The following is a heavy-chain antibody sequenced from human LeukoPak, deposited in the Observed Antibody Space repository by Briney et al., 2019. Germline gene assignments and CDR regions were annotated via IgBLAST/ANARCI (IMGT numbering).Heavy chain of an antibody. CDR3: ARRTSGGAAAGRFDY. Sequence: SETLSLTCAVYGGSFSGYYWSWIRQPPGKGLEWIGEINHSGSTNYNPSLKSRVTISVDTSKNQFSLKLSPVTAADTAVYYCARRTSGGAAAGRFDYWGQGTLVTVSS. D-gene: IGHD6-13*01. CDR2: INHSGST. J-gene: IGHJ4*02. CDR1: GGSFSGYY. V-gene: IGHV4-34*01.